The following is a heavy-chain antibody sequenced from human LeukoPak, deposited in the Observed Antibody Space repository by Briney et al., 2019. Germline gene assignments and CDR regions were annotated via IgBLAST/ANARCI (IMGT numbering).Heavy chain of an antibody. V-gene: IGHV4-59*01. CDR1: GGSISSYY. CDR2: IYYSGST. Sequence: PSETLSLTCIVSGGSISSYYWSWIRQPPGKGLEWIGYIYYSGSTNYNPSLKSRVTISVDTSKNQFSLKLSSVTAADTAVYYCARGRAVAGKFVYYYGMDVWGQGTTVTVSS. CDR3: ARGRAVAGKFVYYYGMDV. D-gene: IGHD6-19*01. J-gene: IGHJ6*02.